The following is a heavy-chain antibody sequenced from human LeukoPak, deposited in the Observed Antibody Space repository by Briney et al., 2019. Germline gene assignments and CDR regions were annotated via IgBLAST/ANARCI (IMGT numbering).Heavy chain of an antibody. CDR3: TREPNYYDSSGPDHY. CDR2: IKSKAYGGTT. CDR1: GFTFGDYA. Sequence: GGSLRLSCTASGFTFGDYAMSWVRQAPGKGLEWVGFIKSKAYGGTTEYAASVKGRFTISRDDSKSIACLQMNSLKTEDTAVYYCTREPNYYDSSGPDHYWGQGTLVTVSS. J-gene: IGHJ4*02. D-gene: IGHD3-22*01. V-gene: IGHV3-49*04.